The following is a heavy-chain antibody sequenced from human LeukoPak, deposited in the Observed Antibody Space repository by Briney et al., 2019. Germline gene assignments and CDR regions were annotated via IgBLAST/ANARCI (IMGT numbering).Heavy chain of an antibody. J-gene: IGHJ4*02. Sequence: PGGSLRLSCAASGFTFSSHAMSWVRQAPGKGLEWVSAISGSGGSTYYADSVKGRFTISRDNSKNTLYLQMNSLRAEDTAVYYCAKVGITFGGVIGYFDYWGQGTLVTVSS. V-gene: IGHV3-23*01. CDR3: AKVGITFGGVIGYFDY. D-gene: IGHD3-16*02. CDR1: GFTFSSHA. CDR2: ISGSGGST.